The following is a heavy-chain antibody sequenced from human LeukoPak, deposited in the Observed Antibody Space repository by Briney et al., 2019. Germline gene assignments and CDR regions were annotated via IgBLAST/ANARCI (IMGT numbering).Heavy chain of an antibody. Sequence: PGRSLRLSCAASGFTFSSYGMHWVRQPPGKGLEWVAVIWYDGSNKDYADSVKGRFTISRDNSKNMLYLQMNSLTTEDTSVYYCARDGGAYNIDYWGQGTLVTVSS. V-gene: IGHV3-33*01. J-gene: IGHJ4*02. CDR2: IWYDGSNK. CDR3: ARDGGAYNIDY. D-gene: IGHD5-24*01. CDR1: GFTFSSYG.